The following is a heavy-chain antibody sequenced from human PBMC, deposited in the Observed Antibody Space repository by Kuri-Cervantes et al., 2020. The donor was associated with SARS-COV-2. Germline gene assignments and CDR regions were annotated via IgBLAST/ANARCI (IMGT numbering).Heavy chain of an antibody. CDR1: GYSFTSYW. D-gene: IGHD3-3*01. Sequence: GESLKISCKGSGYSFTSYWISWVRQMPGKGLEWMGRIDPGDSYTNYSPSFQGHVTISADKSISTAYLQWSSLKASDTAMYYCASTVAFWSGYYDYWGQRTLVTVSS. CDR3: ASTVAFWSGYYDY. J-gene: IGHJ4*02. V-gene: IGHV5-10-1*01. CDR2: IDPGDSYT.